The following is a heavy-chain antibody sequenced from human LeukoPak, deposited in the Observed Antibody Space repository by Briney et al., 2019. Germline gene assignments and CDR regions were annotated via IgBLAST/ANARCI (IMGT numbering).Heavy chain of an antibody. Sequence: GGSLRLSCAASGFTFRKYNMNWVRQAPGKGLEWVSAISSGSSYIYYADSVKGRFTISRDNAKNSLYLQMNSLRAEDTAVYYCARDSGDGYVDWGQGTLVTVSS. CDR1: GFTFRKYN. D-gene: IGHD5-24*01. V-gene: IGHV3-21*01. J-gene: IGHJ4*02. CDR2: ISSGSSYI. CDR3: ARDSGDGYVD.